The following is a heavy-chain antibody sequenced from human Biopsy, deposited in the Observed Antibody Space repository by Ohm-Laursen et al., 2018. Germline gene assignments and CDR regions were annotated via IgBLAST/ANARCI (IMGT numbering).Heavy chain of an antibody. D-gene: IGHD3-22*01. V-gene: IGHV3-33*01. CDR3: ARDAEEFDSSGPRFDY. CDR1: GFTFSRHG. CDR2: IWSDGNNK. J-gene: IGHJ4*02. Sequence: RFLRLSCSASGFTFSRHGMHWVRQAPGKGLERVAVIWSDGNNKYYADSVKGRFTISRDTSRNTLYMQMNSLRVEDTALYYCARDAEEFDSSGPRFDYWGQGTLVTVSS.